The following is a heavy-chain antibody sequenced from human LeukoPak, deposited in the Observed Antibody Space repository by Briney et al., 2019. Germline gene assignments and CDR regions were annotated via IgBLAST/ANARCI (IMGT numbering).Heavy chain of an antibody. D-gene: IGHD3-22*01. CDR2: ITSSSSTI. J-gene: IGHJ3*02. CDR3: AKPITMIVVVMNAFDI. CDR1: GFTFSTYS. Sequence: GGSLRLSCAASGFTFSTYSMNWVRQAPGKGLGWVSYITSSSSTIYYADSVKGRFTISRDNAKNTLYLQMNSLGDEDTAVYYCAKPITMIVVVMNAFDIWGQGTMVTVSS. V-gene: IGHV3-48*02.